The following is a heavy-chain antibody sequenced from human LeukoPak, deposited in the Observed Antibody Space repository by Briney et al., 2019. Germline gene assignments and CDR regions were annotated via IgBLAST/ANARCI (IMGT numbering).Heavy chain of an antibody. CDR3: ARVGGTELVLLDY. J-gene: IGHJ4*02. D-gene: IGHD2-15*01. V-gene: IGHV4-39*07. CDR1: GGSISSSSYY. Sequence: SETLSLTCTVSGGSISSSSYYWGWIRQPPGKGLEWIGSIYHSGSTYYNPSLKSRVTISVDTSKNQFSLKLSSVTAADTAVYYCARVGGTELVLLDYWGQGTLVTVSS. CDR2: IYHSGST.